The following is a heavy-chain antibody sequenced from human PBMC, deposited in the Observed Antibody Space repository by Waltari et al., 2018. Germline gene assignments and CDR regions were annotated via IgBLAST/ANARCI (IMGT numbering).Heavy chain of an antibody. D-gene: IGHD6-19*01. CDR3: VSAGGWHHSGYLDY. J-gene: IGHJ4*02. CDR1: AIRSRSYA. Sequence: QGQLVESGGGVVQPGRSLRLSWDASAIRSRSYAMNWARQGPGRGREWVAVISYDGTEKYDADSVKGRFTISRDDSKNTLYLHMNSLRAEDTAMYYCVSAGGWHHSGYLDYWGQGTLVTVSS. CDR2: ISYDGTEK. V-gene: IGHV3-30*04.